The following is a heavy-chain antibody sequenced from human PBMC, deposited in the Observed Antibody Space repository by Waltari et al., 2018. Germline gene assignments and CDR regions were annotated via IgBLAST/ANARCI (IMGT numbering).Heavy chain of an antibody. CDR1: GGTFRSYA. CDR3: ARGGYDFWSGYYPRFDY. CDR2: IIPSFGTA. Sequence: QVQLVQSGAEVKKPGASVKVSCKASGGTFRSYAISWVRQAPGQGLEWMGGIIPSFGTANYAQKFQGRVTITADKSTSTAYRELSSLRSEDTAVYYCARGGYDFWSGYYPRFDYWGQGTLVTVSS. V-gene: IGHV1-69*06. D-gene: IGHD3-3*01. J-gene: IGHJ4*02.